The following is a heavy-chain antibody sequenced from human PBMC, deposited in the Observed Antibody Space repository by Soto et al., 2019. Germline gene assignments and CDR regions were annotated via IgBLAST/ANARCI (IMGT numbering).Heavy chain of an antibody. CDR2: IYYSENT. V-gene: IGHV4-30-4*01. CDR1: GGSINSGDYY. Sequence: SETLSLTCTVSGGSINSGDYYWSWVRQSPGKGLEWIGYIYYSENTYYNPSLKSRVTISGDASRNQFSLNLNSVTAADTAVYYCVRGKRNHFFYHMVVWGQGTTVTVSS. J-gene: IGHJ6*02. D-gene: IGHD1-1*01. CDR3: VRGKRNHFFYHMVV.